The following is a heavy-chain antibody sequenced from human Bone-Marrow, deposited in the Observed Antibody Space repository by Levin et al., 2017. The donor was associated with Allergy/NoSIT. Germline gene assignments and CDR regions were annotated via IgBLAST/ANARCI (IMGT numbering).Heavy chain of an antibody. J-gene: IGHJ4*02. V-gene: IGHV3-30*18. D-gene: IGHD2-21*02. Sequence: GGSLRLSCAASGFTFSSYGMHWVRQAPGKGLEWVAVISYDGSNKYYADSVKGRFTISRDNSKNTLYLQMNSLRAEDTAVYYCAKDGGAYCGGDCYFSDYWGQGTLVTVSS. CDR1: GFTFSSYG. CDR3: AKDGGAYCGGDCYFSDY. CDR2: ISYDGSNK.